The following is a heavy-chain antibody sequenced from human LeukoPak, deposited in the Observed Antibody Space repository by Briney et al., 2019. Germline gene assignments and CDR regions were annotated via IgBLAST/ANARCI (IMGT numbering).Heavy chain of an antibody. V-gene: IGHV1-2*02. CDR2: INSNSGGT. CDR1: GYTFTGYY. Sequence: GASVKVSCKASGYTFTGYYMHWVRQAPGQGLEWMGWINSNSGGTNYAQQFQGRVTMTRDTSINTAYMELSRLRSDDTAVYYCARGNAYGSGSYYSEYFQHWGQGTLVTVSS. J-gene: IGHJ1*01. CDR3: ARGNAYGSGSYYSEYFQH. D-gene: IGHD3-10*01.